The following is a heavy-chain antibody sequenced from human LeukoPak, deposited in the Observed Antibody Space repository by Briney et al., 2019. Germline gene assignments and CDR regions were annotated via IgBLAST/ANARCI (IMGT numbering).Heavy chain of an antibody. V-gene: IGHV4-31*11. CDR1: GDSVSSGGYY. Sequence: PSETLSLTCAVSGDSVSSGGYYWTWIRQHPGKGLEWIGYISNSGTTSYNPSLRSRVSTSVDTSNNHFSLRLTSVTAADTAVYYCARDVVVTSSPDAFDIWGQGTMVTVSS. CDR2: ISNSGTT. D-gene: IGHD2-21*02. CDR3: ARDVVVTSSPDAFDI. J-gene: IGHJ3*02.